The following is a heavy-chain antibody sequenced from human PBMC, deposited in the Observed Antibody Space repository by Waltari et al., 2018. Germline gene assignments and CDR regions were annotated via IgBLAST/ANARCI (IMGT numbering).Heavy chain of an antibody. D-gene: IGHD6-13*01. Sequence: VKPSETLSLTCTVSGGSISSHYWSWIRQTPGKGLEWIGYIYYSGSTNYNPSLKSRVTISVDTSKNQFSLKLSSVTAADTAVYYCARVGVSSSWYRYYYYYYMDVWGKGTTVTVSS. CDR3: ARVGVSSSWYRYYYYYYMDV. CDR1: GGSISSHY. V-gene: IGHV4-59*11. J-gene: IGHJ6*03. CDR2: IYYSGST.